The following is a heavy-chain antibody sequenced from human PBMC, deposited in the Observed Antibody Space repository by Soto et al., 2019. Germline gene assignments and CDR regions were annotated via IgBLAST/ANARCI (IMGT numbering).Heavy chain of an antibody. CDR1: GGSISSSSYY. J-gene: IGHJ5*02. CDR3: ARQGAGRDVTYNWFDP. V-gene: IGHV4-39*01. Sequence: SETLSLTCTVSGGSISSSSYYWGWIRQPPGKGLEWIGSIYYSGSTYYNPSLKSRVTISVDTSKNQFSLKLSSVTAADTAVYYCARQGAGRDVTYNWFDPWGQGTLVTVSS. D-gene: IGHD1-26*01. CDR2: IYYSGST.